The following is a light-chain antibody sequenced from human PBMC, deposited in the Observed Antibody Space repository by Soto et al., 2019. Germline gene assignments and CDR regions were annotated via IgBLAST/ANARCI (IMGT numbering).Light chain of an antibody. CDR2: TNN. Sequence: QSVLTQPPSASGTPGQRVTISCSGSSSNIGSNYVYWYQQLPGTAPKLLIYTNNQRPSGVPDRFSGCKSGTSASLAISGLRSEDEADYYCAAWDDSLSGAVFGGGTQLTVL. CDR3: AAWDDSLSGAV. J-gene: IGLJ7*01. V-gene: IGLV1-47*01. CDR1: SSNIGSNY.